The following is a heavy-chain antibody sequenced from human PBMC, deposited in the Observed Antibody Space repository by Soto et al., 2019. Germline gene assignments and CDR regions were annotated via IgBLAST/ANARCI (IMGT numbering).Heavy chain of an antibody. CDR3: VRRYSYGPHASYDAFDI. V-gene: IGHV1-69-2*01. D-gene: IGHD5-18*01. J-gene: IGHJ3*02. CDR2: VDPEDGET. Sequence: WASVKVSCKVSGYTFTDYYMHWVQQAPGKGLEWMGLVDPEDGETIYAEKFQGRVTITADTSTDTAYMELSSLRSEDTAVYYCVRRYSYGPHASYDAFDIWGQGTMVTVSS. CDR1: GYTFTDYY.